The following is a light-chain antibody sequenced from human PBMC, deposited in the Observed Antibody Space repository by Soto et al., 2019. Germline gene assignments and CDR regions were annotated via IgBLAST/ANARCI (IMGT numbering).Light chain of an antibody. CDR2: AAS. J-gene: IGKJ2*01. CDR1: QSISNS. V-gene: IGKV1-39*01. CDR3: QQSSTTPYT. Sequence: DIQMTQSPSSLSASVGDRVTITCRSSQSISNSLNWYQQKPGNAPKVLIYAASNLQSGGPSKFSGSGSGTDFTLTIDSLQPEDFAIYYCQQSSTTPYTFGQGTKLEIK.